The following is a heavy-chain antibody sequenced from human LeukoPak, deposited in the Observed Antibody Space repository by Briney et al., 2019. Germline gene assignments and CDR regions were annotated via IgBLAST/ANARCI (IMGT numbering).Heavy chain of an antibody. CDR3: ATGVGHYGSGTFDY. CDR2: IYYSGST. D-gene: IGHD3-10*01. Sequence: PSETLSLTCAVSGGSISSSNWWSWVRQPPGKGLEWIGSIYYSGSTYYNPSPKRRVPISVDTCKNQVPVKLSSVPAADTAVYYCATGVGHYGSGTFDYWGQGTLVTVSS. J-gene: IGHJ4*02. CDR1: GGSISSSNW. V-gene: IGHV4-4*02.